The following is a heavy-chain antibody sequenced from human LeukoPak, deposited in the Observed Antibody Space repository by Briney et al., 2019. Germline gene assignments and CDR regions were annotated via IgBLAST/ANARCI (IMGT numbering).Heavy chain of an antibody. CDR2: ISSTVCSL. D-gene: IGHD3-10*01. CDR1: GFTFSSYE. CDR3: ARDPSVLLWFGQLDY. V-gene: IGHV3-48*03. J-gene: IGHJ4*02. Sequence: GGSLRLSCAASGFTFSSYEMNWVRQAPGKGLEWVAYISSTVCSLYYPPPVKGLFTISRHNPKTSLYLHINSLRAEDTAVYYCARDPSVLLWFGQLDYWGQGTLVTVPS.